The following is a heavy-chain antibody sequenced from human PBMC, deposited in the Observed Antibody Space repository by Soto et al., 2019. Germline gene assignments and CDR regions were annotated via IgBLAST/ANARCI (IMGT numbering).Heavy chain of an antibody. J-gene: IGHJ6*02. Sequence: SETLSLTCTVSGGSISSYYWSWIRQPPGKGLEWIGYIYYSGSTNYNPSLKSRVTISVDTSKNQFSLKLSSVTAADTAVYYCARDQTGEGYYGMDVWGQGTTVTVSS. CDR1: GGSISSYY. V-gene: IGHV4-59*01. CDR2: IYYSGST. D-gene: IGHD7-27*01. CDR3: ARDQTGEGYYGMDV.